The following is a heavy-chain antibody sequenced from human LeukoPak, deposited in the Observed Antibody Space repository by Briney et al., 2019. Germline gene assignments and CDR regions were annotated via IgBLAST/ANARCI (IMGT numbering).Heavy chain of an antibody. D-gene: IGHD3-10*01. Sequence: GGSLRLSCAASGFIVSNNYMSWVRQAPGKGLEWVSLIYSDGSTYYADSVKGRFTISRDNSKNTLYLQMNSLRAEDTALYYCAREPYGSGDVWSQGTTVTVSS. CDR2: IYSDGST. CDR1: GFIVSNNY. V-gene: IGHV3-66*01. CDR3: AREPYGSGDV. J-gene: IGHJ6*02.